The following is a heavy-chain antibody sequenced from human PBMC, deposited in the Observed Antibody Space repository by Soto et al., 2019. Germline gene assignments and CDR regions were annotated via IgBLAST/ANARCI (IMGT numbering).Heavy chain of an antibody. V-gene: IGHV1-18*01. J-gene: IGHJ3*02. CDR2: ISAYNGNT. D-gene: IGHD4-17*01. CDR1: GYTFTSYV. Sequence: ASVKVSCKASGYTFTSYVISWVRQAPGQGLEWMGWISAYNGNTNYAQKLQGRVTMTTDTSTSTAYMELRSLRSDDTAVYYCARDQSTVTTDDAFDIWGQGTMVTVSS. CDR3: ARDQSTVTTDDAFDI.